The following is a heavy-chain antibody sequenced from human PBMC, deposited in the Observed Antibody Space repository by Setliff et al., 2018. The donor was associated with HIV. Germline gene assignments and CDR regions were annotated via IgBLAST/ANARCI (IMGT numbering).Heavy chain of an antibody. CDR2: IHPNTGST. Sequence: GASVKVSCKTSGYTFTAYYIYWVRQAPGHGLELMGRIHPNTGSTNYLQEFQCRVTITRDTSMSTVYMALTGLTSDDTAVYYCAKQGYSDSLYAFDVWGQGTMVTVSS. V-gene: IGHV1-2*06. J-gene: IGHJ3*01. D-gene: IGHD1-26*01. CDR1: GYTFTAYY. CDR3: AKQGYSDSLYAFDV.